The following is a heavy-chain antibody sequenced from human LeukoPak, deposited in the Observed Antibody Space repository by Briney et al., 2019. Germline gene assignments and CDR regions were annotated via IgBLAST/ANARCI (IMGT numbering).Heavy chain of an antibody. D-gene: IGHD3-9*01. Sequence: GASVKVSCKASGYTFTNYGISWVRQAPGQGLEWMGRINPNSGGTNYAQKFQGRVTMTRDTSISTAYMELSRLRSDDTAVYYCARDDYDILTGYYSGYWGQGTLVTVSS. J-gene: IGHJ4*02. CDR2: INPNSGGT. CDR3: ARDDYDILTGYYSGY. V-gene: IGHV1-2*06. CDR1: GYTFTNYG.